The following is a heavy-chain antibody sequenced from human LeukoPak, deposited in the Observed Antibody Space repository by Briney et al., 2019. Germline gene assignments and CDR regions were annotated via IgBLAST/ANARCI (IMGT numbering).Heavy chain of an antibody. CDR2: IKQDGSEK. CDR1: GFTFSNYW. V-gene: IGHV3-7*01. Sequence: GGSLRLSCAASGFTFSNYWMTWVRQAPGKGLEWVANIKQDGSEKYYVDSVKGRFTISRDNAKNSLYLQMNSLRAEDTAVYYCARDGGGIIVALYFDYWGQGTLVTVS. J-gene: IGHJ4*02. D-gene: IGHD3-22*01. CDR3: ARDGGGIIVALYFDY.